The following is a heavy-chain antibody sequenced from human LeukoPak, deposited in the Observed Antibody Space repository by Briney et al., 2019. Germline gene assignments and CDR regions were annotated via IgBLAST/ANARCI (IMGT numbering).Heavy chain of an antibody. Sequence: SETLSLTCTVSGYSISSGYYWGWIRQPPGKGLEWIGSIYYSGSTNYSPSLKSRVTISVDTSKNQFSLKLSSVTAADTAVYYCASITRGGSPLDAFDIWGQGTMVTVSS. CDR3: ASITRGGSPLDAFDI. J-gene: IGHJ3*02. CDR1: GYSISSGYY. V-gene: IGHV4-38-2*02. D-gene: IGHD7-27*01. CDR2: IYYSGST.